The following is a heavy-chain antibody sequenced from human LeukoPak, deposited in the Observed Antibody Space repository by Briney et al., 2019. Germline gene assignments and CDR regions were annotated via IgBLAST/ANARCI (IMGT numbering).Heavy chain of an antibody. CDR2: ISSSSSTI. Sequence: GGSLRLSCAASGFTFSSYSMNWVRQAPGKGLEWVSYISSSSSTIYYADSVKGLFTISRDNAKNSLYLQMNSLRAEDTAVYYCARTYYYDSSGYTDDYWGQGTLVTVSS. CDR1: GFTFSSYS. V-gene: IGHV3-48*04. J-gene: IGHJ4*02. CDR3: ARTYYYDSSGYTDDY. D-gene: IGHD3-22*01.